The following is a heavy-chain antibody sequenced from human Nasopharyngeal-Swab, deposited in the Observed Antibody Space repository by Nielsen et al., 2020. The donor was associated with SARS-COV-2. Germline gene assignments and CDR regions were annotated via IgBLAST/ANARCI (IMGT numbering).Heavy chain of an antibody. Sequence: GESLKISCAASGFTFSNYGMHWIRQAPGKGPEWVTVIWFDGSKKYYADSVKGRFTVSRDNSKNTLYLQMSSLRAEDTAVYHCAKDFSTGASGCLFDWGQGTLVTVSS. V-gene: IGHV3-33*06. CDR1: GFTFSNYG. D-gene: IGHD6-19*01. CDR2: IWFDGSKK. CDR3: AKDFSTGASGCLFD. J-gene: IGHJ4*02.